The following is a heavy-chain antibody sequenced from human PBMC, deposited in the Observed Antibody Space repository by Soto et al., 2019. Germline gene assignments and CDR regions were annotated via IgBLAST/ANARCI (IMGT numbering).Heavy chain of an antibody. CDR3: ARGFSSVSMDA. CDR2: IHSSGSA. Sequence: SETLSLTCTASGDSVSSGGYYWSWIRQPPGKGLEWIGYIHSSGSANYNPSLKSRVTISRDTSKNQISLKVASVTAADTAGYYCARGFSSVSMDAWGQGTTVTVSS. D-gene: IGHD6-19*01. CDR1: GDSVSSGGYY. J-gene: IGHJ6*02. V-gene: IGHV4-61*08.